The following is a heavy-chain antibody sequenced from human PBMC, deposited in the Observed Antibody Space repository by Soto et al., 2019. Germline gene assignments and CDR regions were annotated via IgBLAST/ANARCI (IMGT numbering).Heavy chain of an antibody. CDR2: IYWDDDK. Sequence: QITLKESGPTLVKPTQTLTLTCTFSGFSLSTSGVGVGWIRQPPGKALAWLALIYWDDDKRYSPSLKSRLTITKDTSKNQVVLTMTNMDPADTATYYCAHLSEIYGAFDIWGQGTMVTVSS. J-gene: IGHJ3*02. D-gene: IGHD4-17*01. CDR1: GFSLSTSGVG. V-gene: IGHV2-5*02. CDR3: AHLSEIYGAFDI.